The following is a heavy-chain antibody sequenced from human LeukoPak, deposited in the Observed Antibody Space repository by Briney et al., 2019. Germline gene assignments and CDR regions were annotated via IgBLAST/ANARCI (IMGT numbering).Heavy chain of an antibody. D-gene: IGHD5-24*01. CDR3: ARGRRTTIPKY. J-gene: IGHJ4*02. V-gene: IGHV1-18*04. CDR2: VSPNSGNT. CDR1: GYIFTDYG. Sequence: GASVKVSCKASGYIFTDYGVSWVRQAPGQGLEWMGWVSPNSGNTNYPQKFQDRVTMTTATSTTTAYMELKGLTSDDTAVYYCARGRRTTIPKYWGQGTRVTVSS.